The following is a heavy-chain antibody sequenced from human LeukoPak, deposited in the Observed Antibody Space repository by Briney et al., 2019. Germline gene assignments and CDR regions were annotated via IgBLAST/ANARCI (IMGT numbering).Heavy chain of an antibody. CDR1: GFTFSSYG. Sequence: GGSLRLSCAASGFTFSSYGMHWVRQAPGKGLEWVAVLSYDGSNKYYADSVKGRFTISRDNSKNTLYLQMNSLRAEDTAVYYCAKDVLLWFGESPLDYWGQGTLVTVSS. CDR3: AKDVLLWFGESPLDY. CDR2: LSYDGSNK. V-gene: IGHV3-30*18. J-gene: IGHJ4*02. D-gene: IGHD3-10*01.